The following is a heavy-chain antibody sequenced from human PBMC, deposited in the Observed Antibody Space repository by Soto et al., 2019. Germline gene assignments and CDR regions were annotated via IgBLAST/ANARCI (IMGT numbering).Heavy chain of an antibody. Sequence: QVQLQESGPGLLKPSETLSLTCTVSGGSISSYYWSWIRQPPGKGLEWIGYIQYTGGTNYNPSLKSLVTLSVDTSKNQLSLKLNSVNAADTAMYYCARVGNYYFDDWGQGTLVTVSS. CDR1: GGSISSYY. V-gene: IGHV4-59*01. CDR3: ARVGNYYFDD. D-gene: IGHD4-4*01. CDR2: IQYTGGT. J-gene: IGHJ4*02.